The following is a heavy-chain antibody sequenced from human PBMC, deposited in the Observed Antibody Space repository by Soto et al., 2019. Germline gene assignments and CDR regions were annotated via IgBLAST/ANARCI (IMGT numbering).Heavy chain of an antibody. CDR2: ISYDGRNK. J-gene: IGHJ6*02. V-gene: IGHV3-30*18. CDR1: GFIFSTYG. CDR3: AKDTATAITSYYFYGMDV. D-gene: IGHD5-12*01. Sequence: QMQLVESGGGVVQPGRSLRVSCEASGFIFSTYGMHWVRQAPGKGLEWVAVISYDGRNKYYADSVRGRFTISRDNSKNPLHLQMNSLRGEDTAFYYCAKDTATAITSYYFYGMDVWGQGTTVTVSS.